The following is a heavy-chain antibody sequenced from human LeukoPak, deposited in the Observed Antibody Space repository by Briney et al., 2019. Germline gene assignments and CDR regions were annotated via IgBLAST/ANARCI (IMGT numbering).Heavy chain of an antibody. Sequence: ASVKVSCEASGYTFTDYYMHWVRQAPGQGFEWMGWINPNDGDTNYAQEFQGRVTMTRDTSISTAHMEVSRLRSDDTAVYYCARANFLYCSSSTCLFDYWGQGTLVTVSS. CDR3: ARANFLYCSSSTCLFDY. CDR2: INPNDGDT. J-gene: IGHJ4*02. V-gene: IGHV1-2*02. D-gene: IGHD2-2*01. CDR1: GYTFTDYY.